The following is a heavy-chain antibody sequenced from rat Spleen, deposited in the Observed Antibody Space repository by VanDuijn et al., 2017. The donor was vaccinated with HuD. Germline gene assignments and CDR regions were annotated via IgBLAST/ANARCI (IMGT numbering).Heavy chain of an antibody. Sequence: EVQLVESGGGLVQPGRSLKLSCAASGFTFNKYDMAWVRQAPTKGLEWVASISPSGGTTYYRDSVKGRFTVSRDNAKTTLYLQMDSLRSEDTATYYCARHPDYSNYFDYWGQGVMVTVSS. V-gene: IGHV5S23*01. J-gene: IGHJ2*01. D-gene: IGHD1-1*01. CDR2: ISPSGGTT. CDR1: GFTFNKYD. CDR3: ARHPDYSNYFDY.